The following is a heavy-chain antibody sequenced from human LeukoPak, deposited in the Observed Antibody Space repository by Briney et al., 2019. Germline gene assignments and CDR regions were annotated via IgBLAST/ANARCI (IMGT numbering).Heavy chain of an antibody. CDR2: IRYDGSNK. J-gene: IGHJ6*03. V-gene: IGHV3-30*02. D-gene: IGHD3-9*01. CDR3: ANLYYDILTGSTRHYYYYMDV. CDR1: GFTFSSYG. Sequence: PGGSLRLSCAASGFTFSSYGMHWVRQAPGKGLEWVAFIRYDGSNKYYADSVKGRFTISRDNSKNTLYLQMNSLRAEDTAVYYCANLYYDILTGSTRHYYYYMDVWGKGTTVTISS.